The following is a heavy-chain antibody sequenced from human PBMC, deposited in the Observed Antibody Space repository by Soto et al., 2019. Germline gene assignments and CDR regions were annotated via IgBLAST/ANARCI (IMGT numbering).Heavy chain of an antibody. J-gene: IGHJ4*02. CDR1: GYTFTSYG. CDR2: IIAYNGNT. V-gene: IGHV1-18*04. CDR3: ARGYYDSSGYYYPFDY. Sequence: SVKVSWNASGYTFTSYGISWVRQAPGQGLEWMGWIIAYNGNTNYAQKLHGRVTMTTDTSTSTAYMELRSLRSDDTAVYYCARGYYDSSGYYYPFDYWGKGTLVTVSS. D-gene: IGHD3-22*01.